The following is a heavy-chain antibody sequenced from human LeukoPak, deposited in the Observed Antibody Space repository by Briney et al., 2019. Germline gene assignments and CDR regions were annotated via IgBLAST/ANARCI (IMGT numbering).Heavy chain of an antibody. J-gene: IGHJ4*02. D-gene: IGHD3-22*01. CDR3: ARVPGYYDSSGPNY. V-gene: IGHV1-2*02. CDR2: INPNSGGT. CDR1: GYTXTGYY. Sequence: ASVKVSCKASGYTXTGYYMHWVRQAPGQGLDWMGWINPNSGGTNYAQKFQGRVTMTRDTSISTAYMELSRLRSDDTAVYCCARVPGYYDSSGPNYWGQGTLVTVSS.